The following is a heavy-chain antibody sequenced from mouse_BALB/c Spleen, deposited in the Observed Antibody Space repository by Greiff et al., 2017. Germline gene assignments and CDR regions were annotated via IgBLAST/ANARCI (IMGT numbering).Heavy chain of an antibody. CDR1: GYTFTSYW. CDR2: IDPSDSYT. CDR3: ARYYGYVMDY. V-gene: IGHV1-69*02. Sequence: VQLQQPGAELVKPGASVKLSCKASGYTFTSYWMHWVKQRPGQGLEWIGDIDPSDSYTNYNQKFKGKATLTVDKSSSTAYMQLSSLTSEDSAVYYCARYYGYVMDYWGQGTSVTVSS. D-gene: IGHD2-2*01. J-gene: IGHJ4*01.